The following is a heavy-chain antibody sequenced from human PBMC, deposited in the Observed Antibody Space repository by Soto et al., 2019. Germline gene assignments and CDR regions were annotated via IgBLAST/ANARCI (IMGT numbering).Heavy chain of an antibody. Sequence: KPSETLSLTCTVSGVSITSYFWSWIRQTPGKGLDWIGSISFSGATYSNPSLKGQAALSVDTSENHLSLTLNSVTSADTAVYFCARDRRDGYKRYYECWGQGNRVTVSS. CDR2: ISFSGAT. D-gene: IGHD3-9*01. J-gene: IGHJ4*02. CDR1: GVSITSYF. CDR3: ARDRRDGYKRYYEC. V-gene: IGHV4-59*01.